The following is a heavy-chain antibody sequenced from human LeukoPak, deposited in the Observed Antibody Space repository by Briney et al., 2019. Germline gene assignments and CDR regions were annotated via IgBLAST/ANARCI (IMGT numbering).Heavy chain of an antibody. D-gene: IGHD2-21*01. CDR1: GFTFSSFG. J-gene: IGHJ4*02. Sequence: GGSLRLSCAASGFTFSSFGMHWVRQAPGKGLEWVAFIRYDGTDKYYADSVKGRFTISRDNSKNTLYLRMNSLRPEDTAVYYCAPRVVVITAPFDYWGQGTLVTVSS. V-gene: IGHV3-30*02. CDR3: APRVVVITAPFDY. CDR2: IRYDGTDK.